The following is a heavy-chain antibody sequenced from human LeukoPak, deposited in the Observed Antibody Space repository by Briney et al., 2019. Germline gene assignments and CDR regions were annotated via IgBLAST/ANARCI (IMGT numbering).Heavy chain of an antibody. CDR3: ARASGSYYGYFDY. Sequence: ASVKVSCKASGGTFSSYGISWVRQAPGQGLEWMGIINPSGGNTRYAQKFQGRVTMTRDTSTSTVYMELSSLRSEDTAVYYCARASGSYYGYFDYWGQGTQVTVSS. D-gene: IGHD1-26*01. CDR1: GGTFSSYG. J-gene: IGHJ4*02. V-gene: IGHV1-46*01. CDR2: INPSGGNT.